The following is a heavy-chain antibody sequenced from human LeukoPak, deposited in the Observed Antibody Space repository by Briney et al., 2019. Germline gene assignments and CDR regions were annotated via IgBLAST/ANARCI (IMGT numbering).Heavy chain of an antibody. CDR3: ARDGYSSSWGPRMDV. J-gene: IGHJ6*03. CDR1: GGSFSGYY. Sequence: PSETLSLTCAVYGGSFSGYYWSWIRQPPGKGLEWIGEINHSGGTNYNPSLKSRVTISVDTSKNQFSLKLSSVTAADTAVYYCARDGYSSSWGPRMDVWGKGTTVTVSS. CDR2: INHSGGT. V-gene: IGHV4-34*01. D-gene: IGHD6-13*01.